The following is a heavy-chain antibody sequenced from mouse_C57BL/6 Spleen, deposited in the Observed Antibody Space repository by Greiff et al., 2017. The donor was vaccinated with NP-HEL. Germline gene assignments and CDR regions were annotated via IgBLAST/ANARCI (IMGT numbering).Heavy chain of an antibody. D-gene: IGHD2-4*01. V-gene: IGHV3-8*01. CDR1: GYSITSDY. CDR3: ARYRNDYDKGNYFDY. J-gene: IGHJ2*01. CDR2: ISYSGST. Sequence: EVNVVESGPGLAKPSQTLSLTCSVTGYSITSDYWNWIRKFPGNKLEYMGYISYSGSTYYNPSLKSRISITRDTSKNQYYLQLNSVTTEDTATYYCARYRNDYDKGNYFDYWGQGTTLTVSS.